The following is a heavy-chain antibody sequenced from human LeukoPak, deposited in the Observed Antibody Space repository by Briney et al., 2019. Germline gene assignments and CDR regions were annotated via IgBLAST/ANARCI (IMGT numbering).Heavy chain of an antibody. D-gene: IGHD3-9*01. V-gene: IGHV3-9*01. CDR1: GFTFDDYA. Sequence: GGSLRLSCAASGFTFDDYAMHWVRQAPGKGLEWVSAISWNSGNIGYADSVKGRFTISRDNAKNSPYLQMNSLRAEDTALYYCAKELDWALDYWGQGTLVTVSS. CDR3: AKELDWALDY. CDR2: ISWNSGNI. J-gene: IGHJ4*01.